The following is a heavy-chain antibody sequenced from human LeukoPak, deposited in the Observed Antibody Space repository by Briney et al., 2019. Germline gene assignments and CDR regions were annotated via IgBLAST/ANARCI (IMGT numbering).Heavy chain of an antibody. J-gene: IGHJ4*02. Sequence: GGSLRLSCAASGFTFSSYAMHWVRQAPGKGLEWVAVISYDGSNKYYADSVKGRFTISRDNSKNTLYLQMNSLRAEDTAVYYCARDQAYYDSSGYVNYWGQGTLVTVSS. CDR1: GFTFSSYA. CDR3: ARDQAYYDSSGYVNY. CDR2: ISYDGSNK. V-gene: IGHV3-30-3*01. D-gene: IGHD3-22*01.